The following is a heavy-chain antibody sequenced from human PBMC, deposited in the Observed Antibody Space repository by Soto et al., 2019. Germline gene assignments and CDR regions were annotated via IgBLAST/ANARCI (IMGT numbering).Heavy chain of an antibody. CDR3: ARSEKYCTGGFCYTQFVY. Sequence: ASVKVSCKASGYTFTTYGISWVRQAPGQGLEWMGWISTYIGNTDYAQNLQGRVTMTTDTSTSTAYMELGSLRSDDTAVYFCARSEKYCTGGFCYTQFVYWGQGTRVTVAS. J-gene: IGHJ4*02. D-gene: IGHD2-8*02. V-gene: IGHV1-18*01. CDR2: ISTYIGNT. CDR1: GYTFTTYG.